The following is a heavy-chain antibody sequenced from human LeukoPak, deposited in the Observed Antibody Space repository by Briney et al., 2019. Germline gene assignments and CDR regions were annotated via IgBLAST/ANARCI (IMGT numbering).Heavy chain of an antibody. CDR3: AKDYDILTGHYGY. V-gene: IGHV3-23*01. D-gene: IGHD3-9*01. J-gene: IGHJ4*02. CDR2: ISGSGGST. Sequence: GGSLRLSCAASGFTFSSYAISWVRQAPGKGLEWVSAISGSGGSTYYADSVKGRFTISRDNSKNTLYLQMNSLRAEDTAVYYCAKDYDILTGHYGYWGQGTLVTVSS. CDR1: GFTFSSYA.